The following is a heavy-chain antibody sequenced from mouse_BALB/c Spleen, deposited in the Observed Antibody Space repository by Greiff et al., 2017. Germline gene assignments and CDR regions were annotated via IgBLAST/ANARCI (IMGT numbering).Heavy chain of an antibody. V-gene: IGHV1-14*01. CDR1: GYTFTSYV. CDR2: INPYNDGT. CDR3: ARGLRLRFYYAMDY. J-gene: IGHJ4*01. Sequence: VHVKQSGPELVKPGASVKMSCKASGYTFTSYVMHWVKQKPGQGLEWIGYINPYNDGTKYNEKFKGKATLTSDKSSSTAYMELSSLTSEDSAVYYCARGLRLRFYYAMDYWGQGTSVTVSS. D-gene: IGHD1-2*01.